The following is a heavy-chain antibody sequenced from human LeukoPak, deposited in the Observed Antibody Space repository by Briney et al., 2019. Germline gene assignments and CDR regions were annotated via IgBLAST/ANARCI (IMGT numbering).Heavy chain of an antibody. CDR3: ARRDSSRSFDY. Sequence: GGSLRLSCAASALTFNNCAMSWVRQAPGKGLEWVSGISAGGGTTIYVDSVKGRFTISRDNSKNTLYLQMNSLRAEDTAVYYCARRDSSRSFDYWGQGTLVTVSS. CDR2: ISAGGGTT. V-gene: IGHV3-23*01. J-gene: IGHJ4*02. D-gene: IGHD6-6*01. CDR1: ALTFNNCA.